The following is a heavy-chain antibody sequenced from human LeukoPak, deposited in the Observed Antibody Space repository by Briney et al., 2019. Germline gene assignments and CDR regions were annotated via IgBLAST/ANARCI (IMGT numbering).Heavy chain of an antibody. Sequence: ASVKVSCKASGYTFTSYDINWVRQATGQGLEWMGWMNPNSGNTGYAQKFQGRVTMTRNTSISTAYMELSSLRSEDTAVYYCARGRAGRYRAAAGTNYWGQGTLVTVSS. J-gene: IGHJ4*02. V-gene: IGHV1-8*01. CDR1: GYTFTSYD. D-gene: IGHD6-13*01. CDR3: ARGRAGRYRAAAGTNY. CDR2: MNPNSGNT.